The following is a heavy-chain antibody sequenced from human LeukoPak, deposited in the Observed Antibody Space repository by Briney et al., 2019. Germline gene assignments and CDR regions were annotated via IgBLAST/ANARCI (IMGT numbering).Heavy chain of an antibody. V-gene: IGHV1-8*01. CDR3: ARSPVGVRKKHDF. D-gene: IGHD3-10*01. Sequence: GASVKVSCKASGYTFTSYDINWVRQATGQGLEWMGWMNPTSGHTGYAQNFQGRVTMTRDTSISTAYMELNSLTSEDTAVYYCARSPVGVRKKHDFWGRGTLVIVSS. CDR1: GYTFTSYD. CDR2: MNPTSGHT. J-gene: IGHJ4*02.